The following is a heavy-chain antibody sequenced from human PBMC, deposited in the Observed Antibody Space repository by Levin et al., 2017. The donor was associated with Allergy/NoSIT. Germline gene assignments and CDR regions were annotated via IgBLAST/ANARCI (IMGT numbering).Heavy chain of an antibody. J-gene: IGHJ1*01. Sequence: GESLKISCKASGYTFTSYYMHWVRQAPGQGLEWMGIINPSGGSTSYAQKFQGRVTMTRDTSTSTVYMELSSLRSEDTAVYYCARDQSVDAPKLAEYFQHWGQGTLVTVSS. V-gene: IGHV1-46*01. CDR3: ARDQSVDAPKLAEYFQH. D-gene: IGHD5-12*01. CDR2: INPSGGST. CDR1: GYTFTSYY.